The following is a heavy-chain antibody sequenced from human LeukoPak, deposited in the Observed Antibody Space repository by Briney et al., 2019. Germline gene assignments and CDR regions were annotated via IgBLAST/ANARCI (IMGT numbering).Heavy chain of an antibody. D-gene: IGHD2-21*02. CDR2: ISDSRNI. Sequence: GGSLRLSCAASGFTFSYYSMNWVRQAPGKGLEWVSYISDSRNIYYADSVKGRFTISRDNAKNSLYLQMNSLRDEDTAVYYCAKAVVTAFDYWGQGTLVTVSS. V-gene: IGHV3-48*02. J-gene: IGHJ4*02. CDR3: AKAVVTAFDY. CDR1: GFTFSYYS.